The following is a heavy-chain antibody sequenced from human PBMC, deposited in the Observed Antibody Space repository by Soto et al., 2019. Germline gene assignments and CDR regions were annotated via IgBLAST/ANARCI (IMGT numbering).Heavy chain of an antibody. V-gene: IGHV4-30-4*01. CDR1: GGSISSGDYY. CDR3: ARTRFLDAFDI. CDR2: IYYSGST. D-gene: IGHD3-3*01. J-gene: IGHJ3*02. Sequence: SETLSLTCTVSGGSISSGDYYWSWIRQPPGKGLEWIGYIYYSGSTYYNPSLKSRVTISVDTSKNQFSLKLSSVTAADTAVYYCARTRFLDAFDIWGQATMVTVAS.